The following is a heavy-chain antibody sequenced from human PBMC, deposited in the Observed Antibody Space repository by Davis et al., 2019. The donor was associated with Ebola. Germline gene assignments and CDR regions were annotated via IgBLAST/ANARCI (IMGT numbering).Heavy chain of an antibody. D-gene: IGHD2-15*01. CDR1: GFTFSDFA. CDR3: AKFSGDLSCSGGSCSPNRLFDS. CDR2: LGASGRTT. J-gene: IGHJ4*02. Sequence: GESLKISCAASGFTFSDFAMTWVRQSPGKGLEWVSALGASGRTTYYADSVKGRFTISRDNSKDTLYLQMGSLRAEDTAIYYCAKFSGDLSCSGGSCSPNRLFDSWGQGTLVTLSS. V-gene: IGHV3-23*01.